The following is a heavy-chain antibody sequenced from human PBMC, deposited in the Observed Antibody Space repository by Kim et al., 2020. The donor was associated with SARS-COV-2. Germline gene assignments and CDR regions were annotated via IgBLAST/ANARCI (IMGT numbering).Heavy chain of an antibody. CDR2: IRGGGAHL. CDR3: ARCSSSYGNEAFDI. D-gene: IGHD3-22*01. Sequence: GGSLRLSCLASGFTFDAYAMNWVRQAPGKGREWVSYIRGGGAHLQYADSVKGRFTISRDNSKNTLYLQMNSLRGEDTAVYYCARCSSSYGNEAFDIWGQGTMVTVSS. CDR1: GFTFDAYA. V-gene: IGHV3-23*01. J-gene: IGHJ3*02.